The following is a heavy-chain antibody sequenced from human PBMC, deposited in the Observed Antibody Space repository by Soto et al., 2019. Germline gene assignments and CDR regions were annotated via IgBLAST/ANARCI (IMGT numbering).Heavy chain of an antibody. J-gene: IGHJ4*02. V-gene: IGHV3-33*01. D-gene: IGHD4-17*01. CDR3: ASSRGDYPPRFDY. Sequence: GGSLRLSCAASGFTFSSYGMHWVRQAPGKGLEWVAVIWYDGSNKYYADSVKGRFTISRDNSKNTLYLQMNSLRAEDTAVYYCASSRGDYPPRFDYWGQGTLVTVSS. CDR2: IWYDGSNK. CDR1: GFTFSSYG.